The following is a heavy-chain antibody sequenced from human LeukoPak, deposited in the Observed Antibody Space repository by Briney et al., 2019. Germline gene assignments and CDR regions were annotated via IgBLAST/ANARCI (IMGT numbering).Heavy chain of an antibody. CDR2: INLNTGGT. Sequence: GASVKVSCKASGYTFTGYYIHWVRQAPGQGLEWMGWINLNTGGTNYAQKFQGRVTMTRDTSISTAYMELSRLRSNDTAVYFCARSYYSGGDCYDAFDIWGQGKMVTVSS. V-gene: IGHV1-2*02. J-gene: IGHJ3*02. CDR1: GYTFTGYY. CDR3: ARSYYSGGDCYDAFDI. D-gene: IGHD2-21*02.